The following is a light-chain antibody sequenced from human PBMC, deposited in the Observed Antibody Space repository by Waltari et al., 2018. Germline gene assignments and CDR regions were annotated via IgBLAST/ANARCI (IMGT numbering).Light chain of an antibody. CDR1: QSVSYSPDNKNY. CDR3: QQYYIAPWT. Sequence: DVVMTQSPDSLAVSMGERATINCKSTQSVSYSPDNKNYLAWFQQKPGQPPKLLIYWAFTRESGVPDRFTGSGSGKDFPLTINSLQAEDVAVYYCQQYYIAPWTFGQGSKVEIK. CDR2: WAF. J-gene: IGKJ1*01. V-gene: IGKV4-1*01.